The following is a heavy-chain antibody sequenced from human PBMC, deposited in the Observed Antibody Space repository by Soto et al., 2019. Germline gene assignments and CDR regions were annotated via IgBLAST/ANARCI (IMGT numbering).Heavy chain of an antibody. CDR2: ISSSSSYI. V-gene: IGHV3-21*04. Sequence: GESLRLSCAASGFTFSSYSMNRVRQASGKGLDWVSSISSSSSYIYHADSVKGRFTISRDNSKNTLYLQMSSLRAEDSAVYYCVGGSTESYPESRIFDFCGRGTLVTVYS. D-gene: IGHD1-26*01. CDR1: GFTFSSYS. J-gene: IGHJ4*02. CDR3: VGGSTESYPESRIFDF.